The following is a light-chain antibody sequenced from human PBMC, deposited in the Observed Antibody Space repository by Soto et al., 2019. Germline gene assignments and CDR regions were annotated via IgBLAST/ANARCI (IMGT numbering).Light chain of an antibody. CDR3: AAWDDSLNGPV. CDR1: SSNIGSNT. CDR2: SNS. Sequence: QSVLTQPPSASGTPGQKVTISCSGSSSNIGSNTVNWYQQLAGTAPKLLIYSNSQRPSGVPDRFSGSKSGTSASLAISGLQSEDEADYYCAAWDDSLNGPVFGGGTKVTV. V-gene: IGLV1-44*01. J-gene: IGLJ3*02.